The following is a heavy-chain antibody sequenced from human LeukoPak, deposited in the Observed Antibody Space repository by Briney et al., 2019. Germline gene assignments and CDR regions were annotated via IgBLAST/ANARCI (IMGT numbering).Heavy chain of an antibody. D-gene: IGHD5-18*01. CDR3: ARIYRKYSQVDY. Sequence: GGSLRLSCAASGFTFSSYGMHWVRQAPGKGLEWVAVIWYDGSNKYYADSVKGRFTISRDNSKNTLYLQMNSLRAEDTAVYYCARIYRKYSQVDYWGQGTLATVSS. CDR2: IWYDGSNK. V-gene: IGHV3-33*01. J-gene: IGHJ4*02. CDR1: GFTFSSYG.